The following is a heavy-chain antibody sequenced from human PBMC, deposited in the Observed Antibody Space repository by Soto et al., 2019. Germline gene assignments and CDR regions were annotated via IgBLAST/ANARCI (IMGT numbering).Heavy chain of an antibody. J-gene: IGHJ5*02. CDR3: AKAPRLSGSYSPGLRNWFDP. CDR2: ISGSGGST. CDR1: GFTFSSYA. Sequence: PGGSLRLSCAASGFTFSSYAMSWVRQAPGKGLEWVSAISGSGGSTYYADSVKGRFTISRDNSKNTLYLQMNSLRAEDTAVYYCAKAPRLSGSYSPGLRNWFDPWGQGTLVTVSS. D-gene: IGHD1-26*01. V-gene: IGHV3-23*01.